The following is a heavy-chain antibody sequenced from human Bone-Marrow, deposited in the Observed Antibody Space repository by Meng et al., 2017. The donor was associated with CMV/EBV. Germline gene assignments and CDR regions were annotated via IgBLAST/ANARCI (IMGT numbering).Heavy chain of an antibody. J-gene: IGHJ4*02. Sequence: GESLKISCAASGFTFSSYSMNWDRQAPGKGLEWVSSISSSSSYIYYADSVKGRFTISRDNAKNSLYLQMNSLRAEDTAVYYCARGTKAYWGQGTLVTVSS. D-gene: IGHD2-8*01. V-gene: IGHV3-21*01. CDR3: ARGTKAY. CDR2: ISSSSSYI. CDR1: GFTFSSYS.